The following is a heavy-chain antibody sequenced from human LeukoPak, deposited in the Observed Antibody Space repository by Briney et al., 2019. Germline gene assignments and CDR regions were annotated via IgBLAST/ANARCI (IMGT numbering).Heavy chain of an antibody. D-gene: IGHD3-22*01. CDR1: GGSISSYY. CDR3: ARGQAESDAYYYDSSGYLY. V-gene: IGHV4-34*01. Sequence: SETLSLTCTVSGGSISSYYWSWIRQPPGKGLEWIGEINHSGSTNYNPSLKSRVTISVDTSKNQFSLKLSSVTAADTAVYYCARGQAESDAYYYDSSGYLYWGQGTLVTVSS. J-gene: IGHJ4*02. CDR2: INHSGST.